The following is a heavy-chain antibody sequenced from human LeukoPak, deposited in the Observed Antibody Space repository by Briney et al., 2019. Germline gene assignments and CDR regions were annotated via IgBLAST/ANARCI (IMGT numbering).Heavy chain of an antibody. CDR1: GFTVSSNY. CDR3: ASYRWFYFDY. J-gene: IGHJ4*02. V-gene: IGHV3-53*01. Sequence: GGSLRLSGAASGFTVSSNYMSWVRQAPGEGLEWVSVIYSGGSTYYADSVKGRFTISRDNSKNTLYLQMNSLRAEDTAVYYCASYRWFYFDYWGQGTLVSVSS. D-gene: IGHD3-10*01. CDR2: IYSGGST.